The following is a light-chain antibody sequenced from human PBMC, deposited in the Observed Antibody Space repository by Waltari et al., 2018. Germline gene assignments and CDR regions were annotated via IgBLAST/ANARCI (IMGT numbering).Light chain of an antibody. CDR3: QQSYITPYT. CDR2: AAT. V-gene: IGKV1-39*01. Sequence: DIQMTPSPSSLSTSVGDRLTITCRASQTISSYLNWYQQKTGKAPTLLISAATNLQSGLTSRFSCSGSGTDFTLTITNPQPEDSGTYYCQQSYITPYTFGQGTALEIK. CDR1: QTISSY. J-gene: IGKJ2*01.